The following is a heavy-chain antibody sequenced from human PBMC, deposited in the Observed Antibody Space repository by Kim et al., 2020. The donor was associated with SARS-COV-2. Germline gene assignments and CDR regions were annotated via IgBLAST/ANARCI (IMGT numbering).Heavy chain of an antibody. CDR3: ARGSDVGSLVVVTAKSRTIDAFDI. CDR2: ISSSSSYI. Sequence: GGSLRLSCAASGFTFSSYSMNWVRQAPGKGLEWVSSISSSSSYIYYADSVKGRFTISRDNAKNSLYLQMNSLRAEDTAVYYCARGSDVGSLVVVTAKSRTIDAFDIWGQGTMVTVSS. J-gene: IGHJ3*02. V-gene: IGHV3-21*01. D-gene: IGHD2-21*02. CDR1: GFTFSSYS.